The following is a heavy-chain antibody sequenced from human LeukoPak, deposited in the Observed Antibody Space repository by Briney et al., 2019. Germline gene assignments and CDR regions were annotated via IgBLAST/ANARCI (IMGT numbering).Heavy chain of an antibody. J-gene: IGHJ4*02. CDR3: AAGRRSDGNFDY. D-gene: IGHD1-14*01. V-gene: IGHV1-58*01. Sequence: GASVKVSCTASGFTFTSSAVQWVRQARGQRLEWIGWIVVGSGNTNYAQNFQERVTITRDTSTSTAYMELSSLRSEDTAVYYCAAGRRSDGNFDYWGQGTLVTVSS. CDR1: GFTFTSSA. CDR2: IVVGSGNT.